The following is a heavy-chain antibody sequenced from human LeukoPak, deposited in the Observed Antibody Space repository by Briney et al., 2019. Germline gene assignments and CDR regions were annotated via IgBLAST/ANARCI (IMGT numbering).Heavy chain of an antibody. Sequence: ASVKVSCKASGYTFTGYHLHWVRQAPGQGLEWMGRINPNSGGTNYAQKLQGRVTMTTDTSTSTAYMELRSLRSDDTAVYYCARYGQWLADPKNLFDYWGQGTLVTVSS. J-gene: IGHJ4*02. CDR3: ARYGQWLADPKNLFDY. CDR1: GYTFTGYH. V-gene: IGHV1-2*06. CDR2: INPNSGGT. D-gene: IGHD6-19*01.